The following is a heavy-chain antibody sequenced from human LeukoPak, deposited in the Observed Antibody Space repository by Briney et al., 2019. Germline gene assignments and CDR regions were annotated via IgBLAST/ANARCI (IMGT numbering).Heavy chain of an antibody. Sequence: ASVKVSCKASGYTFTSYYMHWVRRAPGQGLEWMGIINPSGGSTSYAQKFQGRVTMTRDMSTSTVYMELSSLRSEDTAVYYCARSEMATITAFDYWGQGTLVTVSS. CDR1: GYTFTSYY. J-gene: IGHJ4*02. D-gene: IGHD5-24*01. V-gene: IGHV1-46*01. CDR3: ARSEMATITAFDY. CDR2: INPSGGST.